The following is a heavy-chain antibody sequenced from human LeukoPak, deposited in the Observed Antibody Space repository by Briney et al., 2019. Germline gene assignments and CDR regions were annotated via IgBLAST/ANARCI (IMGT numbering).Heavy chain of an antibody. CDR1: GYTFTSYY. J-gene: IGHJ4*02. V-gene: IGHV1-18*04. CDR2: ISAYNGNT. Sequence: ASVKVSCKASGYTFTSYYMHWVRQAPGQGLEWMGWISAYNGNTNYAQKLQGRVTMTTDTSTSTAYMELRSLRSDDTAVYYCAREGNYYGSGSYLWGQGTLVTVSS. CDR3: AREGNYYGSGSYL. D-gene: IGHD3-10*01.